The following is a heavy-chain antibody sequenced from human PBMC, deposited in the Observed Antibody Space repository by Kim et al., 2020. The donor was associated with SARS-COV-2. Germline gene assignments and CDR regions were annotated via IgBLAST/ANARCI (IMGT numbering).Heavy chain of an antibody. J-gene: IGHJ5*02. Sequence: ASVKVSCKASGYTFTGYYMHWVRQAPGQGLEWMGWINPNSGGTNYAQKFQGRVTMTRDTSISTAYMELSRLRSDDTAVYYCARDSRNSSDYDFWSGYYSGWFDPWGQGTLVTVSS. CDR1: GYTFTGYY. CDR2: INPNSGGT. V-gene: IGHV1-2*02. CDR3: ARDSRNSSDYDFWSGYYSGWFDP. D-gene: IGHD3-3*01.